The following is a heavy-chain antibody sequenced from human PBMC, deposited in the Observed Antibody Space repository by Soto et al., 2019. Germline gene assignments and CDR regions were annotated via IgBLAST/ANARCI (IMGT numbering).Heavy chain of an antibody. J-gene: IGHJ6*02. V-gene: IGHV4-59*11. CDR2: IYYRGST. CDR3: ARDGREASGMDV. Sequence: NPSETRSLTRTVSGGSISSHYWSWVRQAPGKGLEWIGHIYYRGSTNYNPSLRSRSTISVDTSKNQFSLKLNSVTTADAAVYYCARDGREASGMDVWGQGTKVTVPS. D-gene: IGHD1-26*01. CDR1: GGSISSHY.